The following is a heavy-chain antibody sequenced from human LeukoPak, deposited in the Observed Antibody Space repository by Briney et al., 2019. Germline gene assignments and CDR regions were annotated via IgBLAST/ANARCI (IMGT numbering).Heavy chain of an antibody. Sequence: GGSLRLSCAASGLTFSTYSMHWVRQAPGKGLVWVSLINSDGSSTTYADSVKGRLTISRDNARNTLYLQVNSLRAEDTAVYFCARDRFYVPDYWGQGTLVTVSS. CDR3: ARDRFYVPDY. CDR1: GLTFSTYS. V-gene: IGHV3-74*01. CDR2: INSDGSST. D-gene: IGHD2/OR15-2a*01. J-gene: IGHJ4*02.